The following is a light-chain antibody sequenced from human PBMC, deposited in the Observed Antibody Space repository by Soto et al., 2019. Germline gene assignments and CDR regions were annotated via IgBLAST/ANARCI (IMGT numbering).Light chain of an antibody. V-gene: IGLV2-23*02. J-gene: IGLJ1*01. CDR1: SSDVGSYNL. Sequence: QSALTQPASVSGSPGQSITISCTGTSSDVGSYNLVSWYQQHPGKAPKLMIYEVSKRPSGVSNRFSGSKSGNTASLTISGLQAEDEADYYCCSYAGSSTSPYVFGTGTKVPDL. CDR2: EVS. CDR3: CSYAGSSTSPYV.